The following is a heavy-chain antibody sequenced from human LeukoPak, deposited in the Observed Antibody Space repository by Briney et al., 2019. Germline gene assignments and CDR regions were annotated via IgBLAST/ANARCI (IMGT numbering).Heavy chain of an antibody. D-gene: IGHD1-26*01. CDR1: GGSISSSSYY. CDR2: IYYSGST. CDR3: ARHAYRGCYSSR. J-gene: IGHJ4*02. Sequence: PSETLSLTCTVSGGSISSSSYYWGWIRQPPGQGLEWIGSIYYSGSTYYNPSLKSRVTISVDTSKNQFSLKLSSVTAADTAVYYCARHAYRGCYSSRWGQGTLVTVSS. V-gene: IGHV4-39*01.